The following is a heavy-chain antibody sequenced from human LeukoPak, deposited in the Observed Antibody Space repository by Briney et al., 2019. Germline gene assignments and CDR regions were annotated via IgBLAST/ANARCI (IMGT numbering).Heavy chain of an antibody. CDR2: ISSSSRTT. Sequence: KPGGSLRLSCAGSGFTFSSYNMNWVRQAPGKGLEWVSYISSSSRTTYYADSVKGRFTISRDNAKNSLYLQINSLRDEDTAVHYCAREKWGSFDYWGQGTLVTVSS. CDR3: AREKWGSFDY. J-gene: IGHJ4*02. CDR1: GFTFSSYN. D-gene: IGHD1-26*01. V-gene: IGHV3-48*02.